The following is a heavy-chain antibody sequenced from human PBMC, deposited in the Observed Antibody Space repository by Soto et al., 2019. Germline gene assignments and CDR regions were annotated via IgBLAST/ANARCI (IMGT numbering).Heavy chain of an antibody. V-gene: IGHV3-23*01. CDR1: GFSFNIYA. CDR2: ISGSGDRT. CDR3: AKASTYEYVWGSFRYYFDH. D-gene: IGHD3-16*02. Sequence: GGSLRLSCAASGFSFNIYAMSWVRQVPGKGLEWVSGISGSGDRTHYVDSVKGRFTISRDNVKNTLYLQMNSLRAEDTAVYYCAKASTYEYVWGSFRYYFDHWGQGALVTVSS. J-gene: IGHJ4*02.